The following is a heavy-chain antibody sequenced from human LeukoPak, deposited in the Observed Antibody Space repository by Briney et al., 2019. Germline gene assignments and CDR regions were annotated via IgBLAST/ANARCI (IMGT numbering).Heavy chain of an antibody. J-gene: IGHJ4*02. CDR3: ARDRCGGDCPFDY. Sequence: SVKVSCKASGGTFSSYAISWVRQAPGQGLEWMGGIIPIFGTANYAQKFQGRVTITADESTSTAYMELSSLRSEDTAVYYCARDRCGGDCPFDYWGQGTLVTVSS. D-gene: IGHD2-21*01. V-gene: IGHV1-69*13. CDR2: IIPIFGTA. CDR1: GGTFSSYA.